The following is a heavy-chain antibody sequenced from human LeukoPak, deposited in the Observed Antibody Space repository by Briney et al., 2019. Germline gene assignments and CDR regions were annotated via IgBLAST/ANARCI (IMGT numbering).Heavy chain of an antibody. Sequence: ASVKVSCKASGYTFTSYAMNWVRQAPGQGLEWMGWINPNSGGTNYAQKFQGRVTMTRDTSISTAYMELSRLRSDDTAVYYCARESYCGGDCYPYFDLWGRGTLVTVSS. V-gene: IGHV1-2*02. CDR3: ARESYCGGDCYPYFDL. CDR1: GYTFTSYA. J-gene: IGHJ2*01. CDR2: INPNSGGT. D-gene: IGHD2-21*02.